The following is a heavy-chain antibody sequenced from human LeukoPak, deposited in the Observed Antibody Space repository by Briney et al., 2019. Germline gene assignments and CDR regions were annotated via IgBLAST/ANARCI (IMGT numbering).Heavy chain of an antibody. D-gene: IGHD3-3*01. V-gene: IGHV3-43D*03. CDR1: GFTFDDYA. J-gene: IGHJ4*02. CDR3: AKDPQRHGYYDFWSAFDS. CDR2: ISWDGGST. Sequence: GGSLRLSCAASGFTFDDYAMHWVRQAPGKGLEWVSLISWDGGSTYYADSVKGRFTISRDNSKNSLYLQMNSLRAEDTALYYCAKDPQRHGYYDFWSAFDSWGQGTLVTVSS.